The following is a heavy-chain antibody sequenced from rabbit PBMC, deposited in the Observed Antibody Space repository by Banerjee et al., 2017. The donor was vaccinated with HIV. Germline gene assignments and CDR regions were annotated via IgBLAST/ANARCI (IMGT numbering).Heavy chain of an antibody. CDR2: INTSSGNT. CDR3: ARDPGAFGDLPL. Sequence: QEQLEESGGDLVKPGRSLTLTCTASGFSFSNKYVMCWVRQAPGKGLEWIACINTSSGNTVYANWAKGRLTISKTSSTTVTLQMTSLTAADTATYFCARDPGAFGDLPLWGQGTLVTVS. J-gene: IGHJ3*01. V-gene: IGHV1S45*01. CDR1: GFSFSNKYV. D-gene: IGHD5-1*01.